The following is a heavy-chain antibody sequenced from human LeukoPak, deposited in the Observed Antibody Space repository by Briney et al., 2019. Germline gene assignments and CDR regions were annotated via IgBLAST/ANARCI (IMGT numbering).Heavy chain of an antibody. V-gene: IGHV1-2*02. Sequence: ASVKVSCKASGGTFTGYYMHWVRQAPGQGLEWMGWINPNSGGTNYAQKFQGRVTMTRDTSISTAYMELSRLRSDDTAVYYCARDPGTYYYDSSGYPDYWGQGTLVTVSS. CDR3: ARDPGTYYYDSSGYPDY. J-gene: IGHJ4*02. CDR2: INPNSGGT. D-gene: IGHD3-22*01. CDR1: GGTFTGYY.